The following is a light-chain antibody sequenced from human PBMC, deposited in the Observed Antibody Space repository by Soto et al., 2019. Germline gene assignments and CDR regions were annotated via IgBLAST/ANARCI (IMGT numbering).Light chain of an antibody. J-gene: IGLJ1*01. CDR1: SSDVGAYNY. CDR2: DVS. CDR3: SSYTSSNTYV. V-gene: IGLV2-14*03. Sequence: QSVLTQPPSVSGSPGQSITNSCTGTSSDVGAYNYVSWYQQHPGKAPKLMIYDVSNRPSGVSNRFSGSKSGNTASLTISGLQAEDEADYYCSSYTSSNTYVFGTGTKVTVL.